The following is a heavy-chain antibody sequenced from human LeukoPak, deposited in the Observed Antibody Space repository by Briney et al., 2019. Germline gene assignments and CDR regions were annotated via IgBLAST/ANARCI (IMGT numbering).Heavy chain of an antibody. V-gene: IGHV3-48*04. CDR1: GFTFSSNS. J-gene: IGHJ4*02. D-gene: IGHD3-10*01. CDR3: ARARGGYSFDY. CDR2: ISSSGSTI. Sequence: GGSLRLSCAASGFTFSSNSMNWVRQAPGKGLEWVSYISSSGSTISGADSVKGRFTISRDNAKNSLYLQMNSLRAEDTAVYYCARARGGYSFDYWGQGTLVTVSS.